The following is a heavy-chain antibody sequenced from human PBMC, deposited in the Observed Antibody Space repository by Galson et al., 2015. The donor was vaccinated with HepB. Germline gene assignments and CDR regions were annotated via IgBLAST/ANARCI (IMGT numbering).Heavy chain of an antibody. Sequence: SLRLSCAASGFTVSSNYMSWVRQAPGKGLEWVSVIYSGGSTYYADSVKGRFTISRDNSKNTLYLQMNSLRAEDTAVYYCARDRVGAYYCDYWGQGTLVTVSS. J-gene: IGHJ4*02. V-gene: IGHV3-66*01. CDR1: GFTVSSNY. CDR2: IYSGGST. D-gene: IGHD1-26*01. CDR3: ARDRVGAYYCDY.